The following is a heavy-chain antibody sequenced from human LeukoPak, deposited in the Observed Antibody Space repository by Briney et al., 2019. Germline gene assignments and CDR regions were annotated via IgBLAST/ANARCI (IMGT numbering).Heavy chain of an antibody. V-gene: IGHV4-38-2*02. Sequence: SETLSLTCTVSGYSISSGYYWGWIRQPPGKGLEWIGSIYHSGSTYYNPSLKSRVTISVDTSKNQFSLKLSSVTAADTAVYYCAREDGYNTGGAFDIWGQGTMVTVSS. D-gene: IGHD5-24*01. CDR1: GYSISSGYY. CDR2: IYHSGST. CDR3: AREDGYNTGGAFDI. J-gene: IGHJ3*02.